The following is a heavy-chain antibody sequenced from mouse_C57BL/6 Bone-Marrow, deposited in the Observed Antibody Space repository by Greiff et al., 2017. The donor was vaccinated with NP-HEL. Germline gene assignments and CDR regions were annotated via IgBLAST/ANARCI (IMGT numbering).Heavy chain of an antibody. CDR3: ARLGDGYYPFAY. Sequence: EVQGVESGGYLVKPGGSLKLSCAASGFTFSSYGMSWVRQTPDKRLEWVATISSGGSYTYYPDSVKGRFTISRDNAKNTLYLQMSSLKSEDTAMYYCARLGDGYYPFAYWGQGTLVTVSA. J-gene: IGHJ3*01. CDR1: GFTFSSYG. CDR2: ISSGGSYT. V-gene: IGHV5-6*01. D-gene: IGHD2-3*01.